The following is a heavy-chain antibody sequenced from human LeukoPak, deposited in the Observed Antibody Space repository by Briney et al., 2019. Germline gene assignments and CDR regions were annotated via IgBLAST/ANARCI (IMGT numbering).Heavy chain of an antibody. CDR1: GFTFSSYA. V-gene: IGHV3-23*01. J-gene: IGHJ4*02. CDR3: ANSWSLLSLPSDY. Sequence: GGSLRLSCAASGFTFSSYAMSWVRQAPGKGLEWVSAISGSGGSTYYADSVKGRFTVSRDNSKNTLYLQMNSLRAEDTAVYYCANSWSLLSLPSDYWGQGTLVTVSS. D-gene: IGHD6-6*01. CDR2: ISGSGGST.